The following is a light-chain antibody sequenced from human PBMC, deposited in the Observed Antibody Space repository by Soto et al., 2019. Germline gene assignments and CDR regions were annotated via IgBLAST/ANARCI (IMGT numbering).Light chain of an antibody. CDR1: SGHSSYI. V-gene: IGLV4-60*03. Sequence: QSVLTQSSSASASLGCSVKLTCTLSSGHSSYIIAWHQQQPGKAPRYLMKLEGSGSYNKGSGVPDRFSGSSSGADRYLTISNLQSEDEADYYCETWDSNTHVFGTGTKLTVL. CDR3: ETWDSNTHV. J-gene: IGLJ1*01. CDR2: LEGSGSY.